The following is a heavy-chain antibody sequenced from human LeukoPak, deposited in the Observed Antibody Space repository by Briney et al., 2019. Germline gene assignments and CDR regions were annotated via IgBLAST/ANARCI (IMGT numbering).Heavy chain of an antibody. CDR3: TTDYDILTGYYPLDY. J-gene: IGHJ4*02. CDR2: IKSKTDGGTT. D-gene: IGHD3-9*01. Sequence: PGGSLRLSCAASGFTFSNAWMSWVRQAPGKGLEWVGRIKSKTDGGTTDYAAPVKGRFTISRDDSKNTLYLQMNSLKTEDTAVYYCTTDYDILTGYYPLDYWGQGTLVTVSS. CDR1: GFTFSNAW. V-gene: IGHV3-15*01.